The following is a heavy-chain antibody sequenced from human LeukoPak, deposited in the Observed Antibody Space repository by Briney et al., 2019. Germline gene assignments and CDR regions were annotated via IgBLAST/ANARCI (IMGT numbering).Heavy chain of an antibody. CDR2: INHSGST. CDR3: ARGSSSGYYPIDF. Sequence: SETLSLTCAVYGGSFSGYYWSWIRQPPGKGLEWIGEINHSGSTNYNPSLKSRPTISMDTSKNQFSLQLSSVTAADTAVYYCARGSSSGYYPIDFWGQGTLVTVSS. J-gene: IGHJ4*02. D-gene: IGHD3-22*01. V-gene: IGHV4-34*01. CDR1: GGSFSGYY.